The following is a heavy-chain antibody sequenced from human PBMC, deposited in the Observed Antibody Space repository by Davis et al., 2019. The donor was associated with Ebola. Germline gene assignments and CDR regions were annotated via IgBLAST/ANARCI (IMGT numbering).Heavy chain of an antibody. CDR1: GYSFTTYW. CDR3: ARGGSGTSYYFDY. V-gene: IGHV5-51*01. J-gene: IGHJ4*02. Sequence: PGGSLRLSCKGSGYSFTTYWIAWVRQMPGKGLEWMGIIYPGDSDTRYSPSFQGQVTISADKSISTAFLQWSSLKASDTAMYYCARGGSGTSYYFDYWGQGTLVSVSS. D-gene: IGHD3-10*01. CDR2: IYPGDSDT.